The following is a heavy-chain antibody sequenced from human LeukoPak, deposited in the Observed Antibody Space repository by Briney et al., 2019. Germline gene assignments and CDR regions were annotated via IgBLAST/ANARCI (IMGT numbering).Heavy chain of an antibody. CDR3: ARYLYSSSSGGWFDP. V-gene: IGHV3-21*01. J-gene: IGHJ5*02. Sequence: GGSLRLSCAASGFTFSSYSMNWIRQAPGKGLEWVSSISSSSSYIYYADSVKGRFTISRDNAKNSLYLQMNSLRAEDTAVYYCARYLYSSSSGGWFDPWGQGTLVTVSS. CDR2: ISSSSSYI. CDR1: GFTFSSYS. D-gene: IGHD6-13*01.